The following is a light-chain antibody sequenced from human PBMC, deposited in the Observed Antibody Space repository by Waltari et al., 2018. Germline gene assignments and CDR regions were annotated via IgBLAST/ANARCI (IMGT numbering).Light chain of an antibody. CDR2: DAS. Sequence: EIILTQSPGPMSLSPGERATLSSRASQSISGPLAWYQQKPGQSPRLLIYDASTRATGIPDRFSGSGSGIDFSLTISRLEPEDSAVYYCQHYVRLPATFGQGTKVEIK. CDR1: QSISGP. V-gene: IGKV3-20*01. CDR3: QHYVRLPAT. J-gene: IGKJ1*01.